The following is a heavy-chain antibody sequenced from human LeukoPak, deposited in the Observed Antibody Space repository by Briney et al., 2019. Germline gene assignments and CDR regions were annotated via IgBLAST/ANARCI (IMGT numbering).Heavy chain of an antibody. V-gene: IGHV3-23*01. CDR1: GFTVSSNY. CDR2: ISGSGGST. D-gene: IGHD5-18*01. J-gene: IGHJ4*02. CDR3: AKRVGYSYGRDDY. Sequence: SGGSLRLSCAASGFTVSSNYMSWVRQAPGKGLEWVSAISGSGGSTYYADSVKGRFTISRDNSKNTLYLQMNSLRAEDTAVYYCAKRVGYSYGRDDYWGQGTLVTVSS.